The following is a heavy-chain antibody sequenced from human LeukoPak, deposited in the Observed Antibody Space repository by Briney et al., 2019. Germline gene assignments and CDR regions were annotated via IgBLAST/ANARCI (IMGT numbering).Heavy chain of an antibody. J-gene: IGHJ4*02. Sequence: SETLSLTCDVSGVSINTCCYYWTWIRQPPGRGLEWIGYKYYSGSTRYNSSLRSRLTISLDTSKNQFSLRLTSVTAADTAVYYCARGRSYGFDFDSWGPGTLVIVSS. D-gene: IGHD5-18*01. CDR2: KYYSGST. V-gene: IGHV4-61*01. CDR3: ARGRSYGFDFDS. CDR1: GVSINTCCYY.